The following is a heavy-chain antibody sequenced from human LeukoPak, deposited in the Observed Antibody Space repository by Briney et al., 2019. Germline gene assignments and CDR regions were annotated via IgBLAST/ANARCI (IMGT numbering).Heavy chain of an antibody. Sequence: SVKVSCKASGYTFTSYGISWVRQAPGQGLEWMGGIIPIFGTANYAQKFQGRVTITADESTSTAYMELSSLRSEDTAVYYCAREGSCSGGSCHGWFDPWGQGTLVTVSS. CDR3: AREGSCSGGSCHGWFDP. CDR1: GYTFTSYG. D-gene: IGHD2-15*01. CDR2: IIPIFGTA. J-gene: IGHJ5*02. V-gene: IGHV1-69*13.